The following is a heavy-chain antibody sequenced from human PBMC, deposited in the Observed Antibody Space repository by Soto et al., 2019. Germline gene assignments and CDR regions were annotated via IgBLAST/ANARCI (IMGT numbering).Heavy chain of an antibody. Sequence: PSGTLSLTCTVSGGSISSGDYYWSWIRQPPGKGLEWIGYIYYSGSTYYNPSLKSRVTISVDTSKNQFSLKLSSVTAADTAVYYCARGLYYYDSSGYSYYFDYWGQGTLVTVSS. CDR2: IYYSGST. CDR3: ARGLYYYDSSGYSYYFDY. D-gene: IGHD3-22*01. CDR1: GGSISSGDYY. V-gene: IGHV4-30-4*01. J-gene: IGHJ4*02.